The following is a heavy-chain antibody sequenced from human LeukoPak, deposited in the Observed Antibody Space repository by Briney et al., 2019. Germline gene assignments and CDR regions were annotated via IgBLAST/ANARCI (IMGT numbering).Heavy chain of an antibody. D-gene: IGHD6-13*01. CDR2: IKQDGSEK. CDR3: ARAIGSGTEDY. V-gene: IGHV3-7*01. J-gene: IGHJ4*02. Sequence: PGGSLRLSCVASGFTFGNYWMSWVRQAPGKGPEWVANIKQDGSEKYYVDSVKGRFTISRDNAKNSLYLQMNSLRAEDTAVYYCARAIGSGTEDYWGQGSLVTVSS. CDR1: GFTFGNYW.